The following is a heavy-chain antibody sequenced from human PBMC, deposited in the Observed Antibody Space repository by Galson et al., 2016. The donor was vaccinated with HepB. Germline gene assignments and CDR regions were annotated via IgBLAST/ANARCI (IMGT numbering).Heavy chain of an antibody. D-gene: IGHD4-17*01. CDR3: ARDHQHGLLD. V-gene: IGHV1-18*01. J-gene: IGHJ4*02. Sequence: SVKVSCKASGYTFTSNGISWVRQAPGQGLEWMGWISAYSGNTNYAQKLQGRVTMTTDTSTSTAYMELRSLGSDDTAVYYCARDHQHGLLDWCQGTLVTVSS. CDR1: GYTFTSNG. CDR2: ISAYSGNT.